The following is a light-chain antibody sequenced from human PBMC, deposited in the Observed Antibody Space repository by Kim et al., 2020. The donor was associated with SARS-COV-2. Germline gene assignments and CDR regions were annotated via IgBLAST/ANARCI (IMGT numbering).Light chain of an antibody. CDR1: SSDIGGYNY. Sequence: GASVTISCSGSSSDIGGYNYVSWFQQRPGKAPKLMIYDVTKWPSGISNRFSGSKSGNTASLTISGLLAEDEADYYCSSYSSSGAWVFGGGTQLTVL. J-gene: IGLJ3*02. CDR2: DVT. V-gene: IGLV2-14*03. CDR3: SSYSSSGAWV.